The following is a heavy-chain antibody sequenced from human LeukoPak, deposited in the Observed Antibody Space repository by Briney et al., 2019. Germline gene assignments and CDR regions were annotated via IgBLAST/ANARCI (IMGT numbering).Heavy chain of an antibody. CDR1: GYTFTGYY. D-gene: IGHD3-10*01. J-gene: IGHJ5*02. Sequence: ASVKVSCKASGYTFTGYYMHWVRQAPGQGPEWMGWINPNSGGTNYAQKFQGRVTTTRDTSISTAYMELSRLRSDDTAVYYCARTQFPVGQFDPWGQGTLVTVSS. V-gene: IGHV1-2*02. CDR3: ARTQFPVGQFDP. CDR2: INPNSGGT.